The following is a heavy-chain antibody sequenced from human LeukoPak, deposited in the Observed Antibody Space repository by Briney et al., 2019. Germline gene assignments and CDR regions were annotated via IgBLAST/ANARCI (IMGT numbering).Heavy chain of an antibody. Sequence: GGSLRLSCTASGFTFSSCAMSWVRQAPGKGLEWVSAISGGGGNTYYADSVKGRFTISRDNSKNTLYLQMNSLRAEDTAVYYCARNPARLDYWGQGTLVTVSS. V-gene: IGHV3-23*01. CDR2: ISGGGGNT. D-gene: IGHD6-6*01. CDR3: ARNPARLDY. J-gene: IGHJ4*02. CDR1: GFTFSSCA.